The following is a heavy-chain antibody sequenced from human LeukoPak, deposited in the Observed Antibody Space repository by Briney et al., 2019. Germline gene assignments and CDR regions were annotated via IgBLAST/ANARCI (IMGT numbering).Heavy chain of an antibody. Sequence: PSETLSLTCAVYGGSFSGYYWSWIRQPPGKGLEWLAEINHSGSTNYNPSLKSRVTISVDTSKNQFSLKLSSVTAADTAVYYCASGEVAVPADTDLTSGMDVWGQGTTVTVSS. CDR2: INHSGST. CDR3: ASGEVAVPADTDLTSGMDV. CDR1: GGSFSGYY. D-gene: IGHD2-2*01. J-gene: IGHJ6*02. V-gene: IGHV4-34*01.